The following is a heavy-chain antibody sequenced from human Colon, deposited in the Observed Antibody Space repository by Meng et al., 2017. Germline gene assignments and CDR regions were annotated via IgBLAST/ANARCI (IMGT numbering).Heavy chain of an antibody. V-gene: IGHV4-39*01. CDR2: IYYSGST. CDR3: VPAATRGWFDP. Sequence: QLQLQESGPGLLKPSGTLSLTCAVSGGSISSNSWWSWVRQPPGKGLEWIGSIYYSGSTYYNPSLKSRVTISVDTSKNQFSLKLSSVTAADTAVYYCVPAATRGWFDPWGQGTLVTVSS. CDR1: GGSISSNSW. D-gene: IGHD2-2*01. J-gene: IGHJ5*02.